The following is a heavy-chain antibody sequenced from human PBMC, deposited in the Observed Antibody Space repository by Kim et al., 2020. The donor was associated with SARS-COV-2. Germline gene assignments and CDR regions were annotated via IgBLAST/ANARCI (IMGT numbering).Heavy chain of an antibody. CDR1: GFTFDDYA. CDR2: ISWNSGSI. V-gene: IGHV3-9*01. J-gene: IGHJ6*02. CDR3: AKDSLGSGSYYHYYYYYGMDV. Sequence: GGSLRLSCAASGFTFDDYAMHWVRQAPGKGLEWVSGISWNSGSIGYADSVKGRFTISRDNAKNSLYLQMNSLRAEDTALYYCAKDSLGSGSYYHYYYYYGMDVWGRGPTVTVSS. D-gene: IGHD3-10*01.